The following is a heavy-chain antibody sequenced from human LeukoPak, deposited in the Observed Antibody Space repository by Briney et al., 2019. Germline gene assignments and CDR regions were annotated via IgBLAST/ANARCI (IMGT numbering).Heavy chain of an antibody. J-gene: IGHJ5*02. V-gene: IGHV3-48*01. D-gene: IGHD5-18*01. Sequence: GGSLRLSCAASGFTFSSYSMNWVRQAPGKGLEWVSYISSSSSTIYYADSVKGRFTISRDNAKNSLYLQMNSLRAEDTAVYYCARGTKGTAKSFDPWGQGTLVTVSS. CDR2: ISSSSSTI. CDR1: GFTFSSYS. CDR3: ARGTKGTAKSFDP.